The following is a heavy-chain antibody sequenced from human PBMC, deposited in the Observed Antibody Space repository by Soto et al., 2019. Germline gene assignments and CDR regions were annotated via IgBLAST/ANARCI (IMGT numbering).Heavy chain of an antibody. Sequence: GGSLRLSCAASGFTFSGSAMHWVRQASGKGLEWVGRIRSKANSYATAYAASVKGRFTISRDDSKNTAYLQMNSLKTEDTAVYYCTRQQHLGYYYYGMDVWGQGTTVTVSS. D-gene: IGHD6-13*01. CDR3: TRQQHLGYYYYGMDV. CDR1: GFTFSGSA. J-gene: IGHJ6*02. CDR2: IRSKANSYAT. V-gene: IGHV3-73*01.